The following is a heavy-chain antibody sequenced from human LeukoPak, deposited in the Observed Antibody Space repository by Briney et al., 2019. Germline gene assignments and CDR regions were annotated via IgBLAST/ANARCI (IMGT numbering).Heavy chain of an antibody. J-gene: IGHJ1*01. CDR2: IYSGGRT. CDR1: GFTVINNY. V-gene: IGHV3-53*01. D-gene: IGHD3-16*01. Sequence: PGGSLRLSCAASGFTVINNYMTWVRQAPGKGLEWVSVIYSGGRTYYADSVKGRFTISRDSSKNTLYLQTDSLRTEDTAVYYCAMGATGEYPQYWGQGTLVTVSS. CDR3: AMGATGEYPQY.